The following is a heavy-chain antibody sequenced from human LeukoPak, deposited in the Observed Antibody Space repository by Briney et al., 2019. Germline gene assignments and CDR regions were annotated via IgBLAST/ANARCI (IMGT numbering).Heavy chain of an antibody. CDR1: GYTFTSYG. CDR3: ARDLAPFYDFWSGPYDY. Sequence: ASVKVSCMASGYTFTSYGISWVRQAPGQGLEWMGWISAYNGNTNYAQKLQGRVTMTTDTSTSTAYMELRSLRSDDTAVYYCARDLAPFYDFWSGPYDYWGQGTLVTVSS. CDR2: ISAYNGNT. J-gene: IGHJ4*02. D-gene: IGHD3-3*01. V-gene: IGHV1-18*01.